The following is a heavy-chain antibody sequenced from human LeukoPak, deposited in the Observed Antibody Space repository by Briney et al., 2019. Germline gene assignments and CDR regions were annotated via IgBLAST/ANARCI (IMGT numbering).Heavy chain of an antibody. CDR1: GFNFSPYG. V-gene: IGHV3-23*01. J-gene: IGHJ2*01. D-gene: IGHD7-27*01. CDR2: ISGSGSDT. Sequence: PGGSLRLSCAASGFNFSPYGMSWIRQAPGKGLEWVAGISGSGSDTYYADSVKGRFTISRDNFKNTVDLQVNSLRADDTAVYCCAKLGTYFYFDFWGRGTLVTVSS. CDR3: AKLGTYFYFDF.